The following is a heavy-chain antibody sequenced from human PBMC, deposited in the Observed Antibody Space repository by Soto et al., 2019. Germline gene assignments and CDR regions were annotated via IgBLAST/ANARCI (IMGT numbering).Heavy chain of an antibody. CDR3: AAEGYCSSTSCPRDAFDI. V-gene: IGHV1-58*01. CDR1: GFTFTSSA. CDR2: IVAGSGNT. J-gene: IGHJ3*02. D-gene: IGHD2-2*01. Sequence: SVKVSCKASGFTFTSSAVQWVRQARGQRLEWIGWIVAGSGNTNYAQKFQERVTITRDMSTSTAYMELSSLRSEDTAVYYCAAEGYCSSTSCPRDAFDIWGQGTMVTVSS.